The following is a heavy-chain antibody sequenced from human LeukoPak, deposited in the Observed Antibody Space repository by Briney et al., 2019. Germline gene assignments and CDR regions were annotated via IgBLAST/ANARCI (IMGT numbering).Heavy chain of an antibody. V-gene: IGHV4-39*07. D-gene: IGHD1-26*01. CDR1: GGSISSSSYY. J-gene: IGHJ4*02. CDR3: ARRVVGATGFDY. Sequence: SETLSLTCTVSGGSISSSSYYWGWIRQPPGKGLEWIGSIYYSGSTYYNPSLKSRITISVDTSKNQFSLELSSVTAADTAVYYCARRVVGATGFDYWGQGTLVTVSS. CDR2: IYYSGST.